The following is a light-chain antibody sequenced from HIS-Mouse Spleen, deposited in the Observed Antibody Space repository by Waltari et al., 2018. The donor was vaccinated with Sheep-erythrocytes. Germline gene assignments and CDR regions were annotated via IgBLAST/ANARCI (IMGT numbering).Light chain of an antibody. Sequence: SYVLTQPPSVSVAPGQTARITCGGNNIGRKSLHWYQQRPGQAPVLVVYDNSDRPSGLPDRFSGSNSGTTATLTISRVEAGDEADYYCQVWDSSSDPVVFGGGTKLTVL. CDR1: NIGRKS. J-gene: IGLJ2*01. V-gene: IGLV3-21*02. CDR2: DNS. CDR3: QVWDSSSDPVV.